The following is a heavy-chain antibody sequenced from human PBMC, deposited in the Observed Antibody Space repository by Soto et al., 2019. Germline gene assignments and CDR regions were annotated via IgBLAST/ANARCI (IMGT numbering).Heavy chain of an antibody. D-gene: IGHD3-16*01. CDR1: GYTFTSYA. V-gene: IGHV1-3*01. CDR3: ARDPYLGDHQY. J-gene: IGHJ4*02. CDR2: INAGNGNT. Sequence: ASVKVSCKASGYTFTSYAMHWVRQAPGQRLEWMGWINAGNGNTHYSQKFQGRVTMTRDTSTNTAYMELRSLRSDDTAVYYCARDPYLGDHQYWGQGTLVTVSS.